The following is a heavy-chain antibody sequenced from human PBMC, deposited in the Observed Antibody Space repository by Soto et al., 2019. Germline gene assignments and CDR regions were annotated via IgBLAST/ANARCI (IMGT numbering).Heavy chain of an antibody. CDR1: GGYISNYF. D-gene: IGHD1-26*01. CDR3: ARRYGGNFDY. Sequence: TLSLTCTVSGGYISNYFWSWIRQPPGKGLEWIGYVYYSGSTNYNPSLKSRVTISVDTSKNQFSLKLTSVTAADTAVYYCARRYGGNFDYWGQGTLVTVSS. CDR2: VYYSGST. J-gene: IGHJ4*02. V-gene: IGHV4-59*01.